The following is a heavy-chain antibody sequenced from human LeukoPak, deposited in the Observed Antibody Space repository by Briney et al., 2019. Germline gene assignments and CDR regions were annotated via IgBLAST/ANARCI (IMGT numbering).Heavy chain of an antibody. V-gene: IGHV3-9*01. Sequence: PGRSLRLSCAASGFTFDDYAMHWVRQAPGKGLEWVSGISWNSGSIGYADSVKGRFTISRDNAKNSLYLQMNSLRAEDTALYYRAKDIRDGVQLWLIGGYAFDIWGQGTMVTVSS. CDR1: GFTFDDYA. CDR2: ISWNSGSI. CDR3: AKDIRDGVQLWLIGGYAFDI. J-gene: IGHJ3*02. D-gene: IGHD5-18*01.